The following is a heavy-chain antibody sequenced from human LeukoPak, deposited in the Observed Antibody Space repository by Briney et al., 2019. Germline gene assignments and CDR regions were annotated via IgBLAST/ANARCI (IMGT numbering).Heavy chain of an antibody. V-gene: IGHV3-7*01. CDR2: IKQDGSEK. Sequence: GGSLRLSCAASGFTFSSYWMSWVRQAPGKGLEWVANIKQDGSEKHYVDSVKGRFTISRDNAKNSLHLQMNSLRAEDTSVYYCARGSSSGWNNWFDPWGQGTLVTVSS. J-gene: IGHJ5*02. CDR3: ARGSSSGWNNWFDP. CDR1: GFTFSSYW. D-gene: IGHD6-19*01.